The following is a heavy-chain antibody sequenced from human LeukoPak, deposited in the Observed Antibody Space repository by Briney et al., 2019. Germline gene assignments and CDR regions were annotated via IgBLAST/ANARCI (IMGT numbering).Heavy chain of an antibody. CDR3: VRSPIGASAY. Sequence: ASVKVSCKPSGYTLTDSYIHWGRQAPGVGLQWMGWISPNNGDTKYAEDFQDRVTMTRDTSINTAYMELTGLTPDDTAVYYCVRSPIGASAYWGRGTLVTVSS. CDR2: ISPNNGDT. D-gene: IGHD3-10*01. CDR1: GYTLTDSY. V-gene: IGHV1-2*02. J-gene: IGHJ4*02.